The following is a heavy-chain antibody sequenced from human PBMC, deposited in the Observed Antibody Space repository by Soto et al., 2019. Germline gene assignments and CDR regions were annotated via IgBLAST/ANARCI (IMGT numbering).Heavy chain of an antibody. Sequence: VQLLESGGGLVQPGGSLRLSCAASGFTFSSYAMSWVRQAPGKGLEWVSAISGSGDNTYYAVSVEGRFTISRDNSKNTLYVQMNSLRAEDTAVYYCAKVRSNYYYYYGMDVWGQGTTVTVSS. J-gene: IGHJ6*02. CDR1: GFTFSSYA. CDR2: ISGSGDNT. CDR3: AKVRSNYYYYYGMDV. V-gene: IGHV3-23*01.